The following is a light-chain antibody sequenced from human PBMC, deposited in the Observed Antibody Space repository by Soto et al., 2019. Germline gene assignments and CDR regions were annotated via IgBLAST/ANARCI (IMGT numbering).Light chain of an antibody. CDR3: CSHSASYTFV. Sequence: QSVLTQPRSVSGSPGQSVTISCTGTSSDVGGYNCVSWYQQHPGKAPQLIIYDVTQRPSGVPDRFSGSKSGNTASLSISGLQAEDEADYYCCSHSASYTFVFXTGTKGTVL. CDR1: SSDVGGYNC. CDR2: DVT. V-gene: IGLV2-11*01. J-gene: IGLJ1*01.